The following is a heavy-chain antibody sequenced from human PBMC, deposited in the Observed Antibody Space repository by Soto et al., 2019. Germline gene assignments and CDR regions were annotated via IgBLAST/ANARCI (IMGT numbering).Heavy chain of an antibody. V-gene: IGHV3-13*01. CDR1: GFTFSSYA. CDR2: IGTAGDT. J-gene: IGHJ6*02. D-gene: IGHD1-26*01. CDR3: ARTVGAGDYYYGMDV. Sequence: LRLSCAASGFTFSSYAMHWVRQATGKGLEWVSAIGTAGDTYYPGSVKGRFTISRENAKNSLYLQMNSLRAGDTAVYYCARTVGAGDYYYGMDVWGQGTTVTVSS.